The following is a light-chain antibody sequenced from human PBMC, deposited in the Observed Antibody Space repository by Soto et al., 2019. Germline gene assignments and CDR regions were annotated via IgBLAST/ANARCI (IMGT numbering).Light chain of an antibody. CDR3: SSYAGSNNLGV. J-gene: IGLJ1*01. CDR1: SSDVGGYNY. CDR2: EVS. Sequence: QSALTQPPSASGSPGQSVTISCTGTSSDVGGYNYVSWYQQHPGKAPKLMISEVSKRPSGVADRFSGSKSGNTASLTVSGLQAEYEADYYCSSYAGSNNLGVFGTGTKVTVL. V-gene: IGLV2-8*01.